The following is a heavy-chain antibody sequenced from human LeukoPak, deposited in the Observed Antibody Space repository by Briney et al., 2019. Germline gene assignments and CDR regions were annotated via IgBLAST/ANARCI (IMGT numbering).Heavy chain of an antibody. Sequence: PSETLSLTCTVSGGSISSYYWSWIRQPPGKGLEWIGYIYYSGSTNYNPSLKSRVTISVDTSKNQFSLKLSSVTAADTALYYCARDSLLPSAMGYYYMDIWGKGTTVTVSS. V-gene: IGHV4-59*01. J-gene: IGHJ6*03. CDR3: ARDSLLPSAMGYYYMDI. CDR1: GGSISSYY. CDR2: IYYSGST. D-gene: IGHD2-2*01.